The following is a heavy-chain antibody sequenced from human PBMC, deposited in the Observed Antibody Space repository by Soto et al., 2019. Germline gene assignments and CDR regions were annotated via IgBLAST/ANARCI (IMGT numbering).Heavy chain of an antibody. CDR1: GFTFNIYA. CDR2: ISGSGYST. D-gene: IGHD2-15*01. CDR3: AKVDQALLHFYYYMDV. V-gene: IGHV3-23*01. J-gene: IGHJ6*03. Sequence: EVQLLESGGGLVQPGGSLRLSCAASGFTFNIYAMTWVRQAPGKGLEWVSAISGSGYSTYSADSVKGRFTISRDNSKNTLYLQMNSLRAEDTAIYYCAKVDQALLHFYYYMDVWVKGTTVTVSS.